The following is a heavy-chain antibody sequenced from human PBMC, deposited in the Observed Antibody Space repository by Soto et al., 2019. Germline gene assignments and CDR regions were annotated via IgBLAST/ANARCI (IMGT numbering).Heavy chain of an antibody. CDR1: GYTFTSYD. Sequence: ASVKVSCKASGYTFTSYDINWVRQATGQGLEWMGWMNPTSGNTGYAQKFQGRVTMTRNTSISTAYMELSSLRSEDTAVYYCARGSSWRGAFDIWGQGTMVTVSS. J-gene: IGHJ3*02. D-gene: IGHD6-13*01. CDR3: ARGSSWRGAFDI. CDR2: MNPTSGNT. V-gene: IGHV1-8*01.